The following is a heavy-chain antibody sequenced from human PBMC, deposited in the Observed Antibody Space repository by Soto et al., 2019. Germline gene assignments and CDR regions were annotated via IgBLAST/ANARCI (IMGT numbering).Heavy chain of an antibody. V-gene: IGHV3-74*01. CDR1: GFTFNTHW. CDR2: IYFDGITT. Sequence: GGSLRLSCTASGFTFNTHWMHWVRQAPGKGLVWVSRIYFDGITTNYADSVKGRLTVSKDNAKNTVYLHVNTLRDEDTAVYYCARGGAMGVDYWGQGTLVTVSS. CDR3: ARGGAMGVDY. J-gene: IGHJ4*02. D-gene: IGHD1-26*01.